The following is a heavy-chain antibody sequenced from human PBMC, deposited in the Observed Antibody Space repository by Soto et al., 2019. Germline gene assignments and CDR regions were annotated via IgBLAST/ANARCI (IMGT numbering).Heavy chain of an antibody. Sequence: ASVKVSCKASGYIFDSFGISWVRQAPGQGLEWMGWISAYTGNTKYAQNFQGRVTMTTDTSTSTAYMELRSLRSDDTAVYYCARRWTTGEIDYWGQGTLVTVSS. CDR2: ISAYTGNT. D-gene: IGHD4-17*01. CDR1: GYIFDSFG. CDR3: ARRWTTGEIDY. V-gene: IGHV1-18*01. J-gene: IGHJ4*02.